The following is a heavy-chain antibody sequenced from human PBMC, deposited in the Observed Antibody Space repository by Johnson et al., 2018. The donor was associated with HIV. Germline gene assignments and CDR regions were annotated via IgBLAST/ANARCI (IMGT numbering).Heavy chain of an antibody. CDR1: GFTFDDYG. CDR2: ISSSGSTI. J-gene: IGHJ3*02. Sequence: VQLVESGGGVVRPGGSLSLSCAASGFTFDDYGMSWVRHAPGTGLEWVSYISSSGSTIYYADSVKGRFTISRDNSKNTLYLQMNSLRAEDTAVYYCARGRDSTGDGGAFDIWGQGTMVTVSS. D-gene: IGHD7-27*01. CDR3: ARGRDSTGDGGAFDI. V-gene: IGHV3-48*01.